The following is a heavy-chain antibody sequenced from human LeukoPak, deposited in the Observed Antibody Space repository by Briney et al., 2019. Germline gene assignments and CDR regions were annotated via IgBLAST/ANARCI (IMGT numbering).Heavy chain of an antibody. J-gene: IGHJ4*02. CDR3: ARRYCSGASCYSASDY. CDR1: GGSLTSYY. Sequence: SETLSLTCTVSGGSLTSYYWSWIRQPPGKGLEWIGNIYYSGSTNYNPSLKSRVTILVDTSKNQFSLKLSSVTAADTAVYYCARRYCSGASCYSASDYWGQGTLVTVSS. V-gene: IGHV4-59*01. CDR2: IYYSGST. D-gene: IGHD2-15*01.